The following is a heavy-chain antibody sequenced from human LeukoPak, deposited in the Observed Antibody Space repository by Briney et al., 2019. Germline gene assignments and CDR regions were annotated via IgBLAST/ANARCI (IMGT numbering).Heavy chain of an antibody. CDR3: ARGNVGYSSSWPYLYHYYDMDV. D-gene: IGHD6-13*01. CDR2: IYYSGST. J-gene: IGHJ6*03. V-gene: IGHV4-59*01. Sequence: SETLSLTCTVSGGSISSYYWSWTRQPPGKGLEWIGYIYYSGSTNYNPSLKSRFTISVDTSKNQFSLKLSSLTAADPPVYYCARGNVGYSSSWPYLYHYYDMDVWGKGTTVTISS. CDR1: GGSISSYY.